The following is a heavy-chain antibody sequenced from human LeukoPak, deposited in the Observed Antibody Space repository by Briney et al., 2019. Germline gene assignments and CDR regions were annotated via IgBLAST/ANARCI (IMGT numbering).Heavy chain of an antibody. D-gene: IGHD1-1*01. J-gene: IGHJ3*02. CDR3: ARDRATGTYDAFDI. V-gene: IGHV3-11*01. CDR2: ISNDGTTI. CDR1: GFTFSDHY. Sequence: GGSLRLSCVASGFTFSDHYMSWIRQAPGKGLEWLSYISNDGTTIYYADSVKGRFTISRDNAKNSLYLQMNSLRAEDTALYHCARDRATGTYDAFDIWGQGTMVTVSS.